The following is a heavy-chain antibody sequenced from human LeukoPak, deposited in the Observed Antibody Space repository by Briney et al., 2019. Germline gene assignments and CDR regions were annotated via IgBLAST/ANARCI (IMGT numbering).Heavy chain of an antibody. CDR2: INHSGST. J-gene: IGHJ6*03. CDR1: GGSFCGYY. V-gene: IGHV4-34*01. Sequence: SETLSLTCAVYGGSFCGYYWSWIRQPPGKGLEWIGEINHSGSTNYNPSLKSRVTISVDTSKNQFSLKLSSVTAADTAVYYCASGGLMVYAIYYYYYMDVWGKGTTVTVSS. CDR3: ASGGLMVYAIYYYYYMDV. D-gene: IGHD2-8*01.